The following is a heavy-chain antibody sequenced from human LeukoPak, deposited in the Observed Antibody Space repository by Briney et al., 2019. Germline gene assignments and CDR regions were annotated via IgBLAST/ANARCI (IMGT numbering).Heavy chain of an antibody. J-gene: IGHJ3*02. Sequence: PGGPLRLSCAASGFTFSSYGMLGLRQAPPKGLAGVAVIWYDGSNKYYEDSVKGRFTITRDNSKNTLYLQMNSLRAEDTAVYYCARGRDGYNSDDAFDIWGQGTMVTVSS. D-gene: IGHD5-24*01. V-gene: IGHV3-33*01. CDR3: ARGRDGYNSDDAFDI. CDR2: IWYDGSNK. CDR1: GFTFSSYG.